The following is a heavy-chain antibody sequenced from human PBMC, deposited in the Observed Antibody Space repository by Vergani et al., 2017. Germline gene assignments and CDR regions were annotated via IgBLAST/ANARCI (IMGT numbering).Heavy chain of an antibody. J-gene: IGHJ4*02. Sequence: QVSLVESGGGVVQPGRSLTLTCSASGCGFKNFAMHWVRQAPGKGLEWVATISKDGTHDYYEPSVRGRFAVSRDNFKNTMYLQMDRLTTDDTDVYFCARDGTDICVSSSDYSHWLYYWGQGILVTVSS. CDR1: GCGFKNFA. CDR2: ISKDGTHD. D-gene: IGHD3-22*01. V-gene: IGHV3-30*03. CDR3: ARDGTDICVSSSDYSHWLYY.